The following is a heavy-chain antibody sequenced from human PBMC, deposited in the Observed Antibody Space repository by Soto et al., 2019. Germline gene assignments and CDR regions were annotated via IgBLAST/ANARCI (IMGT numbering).Heavy chain of an antibody. V-gene: IGHV1-46*01. CDR3: AGATSRVSSVVGAY. Sequence: VQVSCKGTPDIVSSHLIHWLQRARGEGLEWMGTINSGSNSASYSKELEGRFTLTRDMPSRTVYMQLSNLRSDDTAVYYCAGATSRVSSVVGAYWGQGTLVTVSS. CDR2: INSGSNSA. CDR1: PDIVSSHL. D-gene: IGHD2-15*01. J-gene: IGHJ1*01.